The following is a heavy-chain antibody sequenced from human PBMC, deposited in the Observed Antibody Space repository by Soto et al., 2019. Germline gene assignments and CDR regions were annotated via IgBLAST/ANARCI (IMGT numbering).Heavy chain of an antibody. CDR3: AKDYTYESSGYDDY. CDR2: ISGSGGST. D-gene: IGHD3-22*01. CDR1: GFTFSSYA. Sequence: QPGGSLRLSCAASGFTFSSYAMSWVRQAPGKGLEWVSAISGSGGSTYYADSVKGRFTISRDNTKNTLYLQMNSLRAEDTAVYYCAKDYTYESSGYDDYCGQGTLATVSS. J-gene: IGHJ4*02. V-gene: IGHV3-23*01.